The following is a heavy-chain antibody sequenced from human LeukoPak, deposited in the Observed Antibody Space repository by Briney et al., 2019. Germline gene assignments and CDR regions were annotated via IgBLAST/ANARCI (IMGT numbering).Heavy chain of an antibody. D-gene: IGHD1-26*01. CDR3: ATERASIVGAIWFDY. CDR1: GFTFSSYA. CDR2: ISGSGGST. Sequence: GGSLRLSCAASGFTFSSYAMSWVRQAPGKGLEWVSAISGSGGSTYYADSVKGRLTISRDKTKNTLYLQMISLRAEDTAVYYCATERASIVGAIWFDYWGQGILVIVSS. J-gene: IGHJ4*02. V-gene: IGHV3-23*01.